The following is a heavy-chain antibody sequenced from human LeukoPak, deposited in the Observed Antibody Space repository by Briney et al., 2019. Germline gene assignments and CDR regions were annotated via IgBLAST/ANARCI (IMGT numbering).Heavy chain of an antibody. CDR2: IIPIFGTA. CDR1: GGTFSSYA. D-gene: IGHD4-11*01. J-gene: IGHJ4*02. CDR3: ALERGVTTPLFDY. V-gene: IGHV1-69*13. Sequence: SVKVSCKASGGTFSSYAISWVRRAPGRGLEWMGGIIPIFGTANYAQKFQGRVTITADESTSTAYMELSSLRSEDTAVYYCALERGVTTPLFDYWGQGTLVTVSS.